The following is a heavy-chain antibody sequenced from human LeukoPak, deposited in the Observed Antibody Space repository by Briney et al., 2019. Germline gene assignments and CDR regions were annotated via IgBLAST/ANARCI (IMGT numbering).Heavy chain of an antibody. CDR2: ISGSGDNS. Sequence: PGGSLRVSCAASGFTFSSYAMGWVRLAPGKGLEWVSLISGSGDNSYYADSVKGRFTISRDNSKNTLYLQMSSLRAEDTALYYCAKCLGDGTNYYFAHWGQGTLVTVSS. V-gene: IGHV3-23*01. D-gene: IGHD4/OR15-4a*01. J-gene: IGHJ4*02. CDR1: GFTFSSYA. CDR3: AKCLGDGTNYYFAH.